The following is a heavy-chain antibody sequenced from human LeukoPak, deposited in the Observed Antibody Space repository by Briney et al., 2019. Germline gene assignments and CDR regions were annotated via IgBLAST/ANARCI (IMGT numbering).Heavy chain of an antibody. J-gene: IGHJ4*01. D-gene: IGHD1-1*01. V-gene: IGHV4-39*07. CDR3: ARESGGTRTVNSFDF. CDR1: GDSISSYSYY. CDR2: ILFRGAT. Sequence: SETLSLTCTVSGDSISSYSYYWAWIRQPPGKGLEWIGSILFRGATYYNPSLKPRIIMSVDTSQNHFSLKLTSVTAADTAVYFCARESGGTRTVNSFDFWGRGTLITASS.